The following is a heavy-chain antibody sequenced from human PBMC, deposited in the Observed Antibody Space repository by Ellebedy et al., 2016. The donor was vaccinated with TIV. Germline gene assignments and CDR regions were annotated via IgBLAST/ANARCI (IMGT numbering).Heavy chain of an antibody. D-gene: IGHD2/OR15-2a*01. CDR1: GFAVSSNY. CDR2: IYSAGNT. V-gene: IGHV3-53*01. CDR3: ARAGEYCDFPQNCYAMDV. J-gene: IGHJ6*02. Sequence: GESLKISCAASGFAVSSNYMTWVRQAPGRGLEWVSLIYSAGNTNYADSVRGRFTIPRDSSKNTLDLQMNSLRAEDTAVYYCARAGEYCDFPQNCYAMDVWGQGTTVTVS.